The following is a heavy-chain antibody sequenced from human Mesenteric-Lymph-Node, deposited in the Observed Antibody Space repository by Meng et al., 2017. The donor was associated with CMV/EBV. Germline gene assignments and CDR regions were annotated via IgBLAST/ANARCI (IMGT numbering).Heavy chain of an antibody. V-gene: IGHV4-39*01. J-gene: IGHJ5*02. CDR1: GGSISSSSYY. Sequence: QLQLQESRPGLVKPSEHLSLTCPVSGGSISSSSYYWGWIRQPPGKGLEWIGSIYYSGSTYYNPSLKSRVTISVDTSKNQFSLKLSSVTAADTAVYYCARPHYYGSGSSPWFDPWGQGTLVTVSS. D-gene: IGHD3-10*01. CDR3: ARPHYYGSGSSPWFDP. CDR2: IYYSGST.